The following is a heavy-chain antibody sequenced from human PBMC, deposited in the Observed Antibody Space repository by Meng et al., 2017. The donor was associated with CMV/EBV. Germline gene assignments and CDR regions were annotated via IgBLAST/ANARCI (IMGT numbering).Heavy chain of an antibody. CDR2: ISSSSSYI. V-gene: IGHV3-21*01. CDR3: ARGESGDLLWFGSSYPAGFDP. CDR1: GFTFSSYS. Sequence: GGSLRFSCAASGFTFSSYSMNWVRQAPGKGLEWVSSISSSSSYIYYADSVKGRFTISRDNAKNSLYLQMNSLRAEDTAVYYCARGESGDLLWFGSSYPAGFDPWGQGTLVTVSS. D-gene: IGHD3-10*01. J-gene: IGHJ5*02.